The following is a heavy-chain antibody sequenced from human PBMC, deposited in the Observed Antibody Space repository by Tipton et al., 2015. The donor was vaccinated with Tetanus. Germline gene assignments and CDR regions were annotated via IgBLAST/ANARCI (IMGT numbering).Heavy chain of an antibody. CDR3: ARHESLVGGSYDY. Sequence: LRLSCTVSGGSISSGNYYWGWIRQPPGKGLEWIGSLYFSGRTYYSPPLKSRVTISVDTSNNQFSLRLPSVTVADSAVYYCARHESLVGGSYDYWGQGTLVTVSS. D-gene: IGHD3-10*01. J-gene: IGHJ4*02. CDR1: GGSISSGNYY. CDR2: LYFSGRT. V-gene: IGHV4-39*01.